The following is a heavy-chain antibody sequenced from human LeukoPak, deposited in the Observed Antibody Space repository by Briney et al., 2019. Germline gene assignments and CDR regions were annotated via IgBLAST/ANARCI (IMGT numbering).Heavy chain of an antibody. Sequence: SETLSLTCTVSGGSISSYYWSWIRRPPGKGLEWIGYIYYSGSTNYNPSLKSRVTISVDTSKNQFSLKLSSVTAADTAVYYCARLSWSTVDYWGQGTLVTVSS. V-gene: IGHV4-59*08. J-gene: IGHJ4*02. CDR2: IYYSGST. D-gene: IGHD1-14*01. CDR1: GGSISSYY. CDR3: ARLSWSTVDY.